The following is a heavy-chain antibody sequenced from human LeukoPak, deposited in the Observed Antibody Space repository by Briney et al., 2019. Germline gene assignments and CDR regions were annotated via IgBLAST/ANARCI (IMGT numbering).Heavy chain of an antibody. CDR1: GYTFTGYY. D-gene: IGHD6-19*01. CDR3: ARGAWQWLVLRADAEFDY. J-gene: IGHJ4*02. Sequence: ASVKVSCKASGYTFTGYYMHWVRQAPGQGLEWMGRINPNSGGTNYAQKFQGRATMTRDTSISTAYMELSRLRSDDTAVYYCARGAWQWLVLRADAEFDYCGQGTLVTVSS. V-gene: IGHV1-2*06. CDR2: INPNSGGT.